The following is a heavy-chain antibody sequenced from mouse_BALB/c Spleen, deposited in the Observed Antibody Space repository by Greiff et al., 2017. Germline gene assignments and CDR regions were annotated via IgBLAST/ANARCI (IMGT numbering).Heavy chain of an antibody. J-gene: IGHJ3*01. V-gene: IGHV3-2*02. Sequence: EVQLVESGPGLVKPSQSLSLTCTVTGYSITSDYAWNWIRQFPGNKLEWMGYISYGGSTSYNPSLKSRISITRDTSKNQFFLQLNSVTTEDTATYYCASDYAWFAYWGQGTLVTVSA. CDR3: ASDYAWFAY. D-gene: IGHD2-4*01. CDR2: ISYGGST. CDR1: GYSITSDYA.